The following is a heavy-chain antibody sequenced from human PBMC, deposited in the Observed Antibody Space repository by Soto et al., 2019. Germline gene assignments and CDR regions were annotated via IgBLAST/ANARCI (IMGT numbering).Heavy chain of an antibody. Sequence: QVQLQESGPGLVRPSGTVSLACAVSGLSISSDNWWSWVRQPPGKGLEWIGEIHHSGITNYIPSLKSRVTMSLIPSKELFSLTLNSVTAADTASYYCARDQGSAAGDWGQGTLVSVSS. V-gene: IGHV4-4*02. J-gene: IGHJ4*02. D-gene: IGHD6-25*01. CDR1: GLSISSDNW. CDR2: IHHSGIT. CDR3: ARDQGSAAGD.